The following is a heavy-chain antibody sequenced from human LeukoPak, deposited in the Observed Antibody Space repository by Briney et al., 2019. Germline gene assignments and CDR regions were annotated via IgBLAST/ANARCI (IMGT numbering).Heavy chain of an antibody. CDR3: ARVRPAAYFDY. Sequence: PSETLSLTCTVSGGSIRSSYYYWSWIRQPPGKGLEWIGYIYYSGSTNYNPSLKSRVTISVDTSKNQFSLKLSSVTAADTAVYYCARVRPAAYFDYWGQGTLVTVSS. D-gene: IGHD2-2*01. J-gene: IGHJ4*02. CDR1: GGSIRSSYYY. CDR2: IYYSGST. V-gene: IGHV4-61*01.